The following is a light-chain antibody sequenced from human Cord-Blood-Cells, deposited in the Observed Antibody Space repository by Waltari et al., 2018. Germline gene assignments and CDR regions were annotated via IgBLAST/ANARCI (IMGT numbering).Light chain of an antibody. CDR2: DAS. Sequence: EIVLTQSPATLSLSPGERAPHSCRASQSVSSYLAWYQQKPGQAPRLPIYDASNRATGIPARFSGSGSGTDFTLTISSLEPEDFAVYYCQQRSNWPPYTFGQGTKLEIK. J-gene: IGKJ2*01. V-gene: IGKV3-11*01. CDR1: QSVSSY. CDR3: QQRSNWPPYT.